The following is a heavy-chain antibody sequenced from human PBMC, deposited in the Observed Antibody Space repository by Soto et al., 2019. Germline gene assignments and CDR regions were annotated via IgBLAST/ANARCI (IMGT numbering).Heavy chain of an antibody. Sequence: PGESLKIPCKGSGYNFALCWIARGRHMPGKGEECVGSFDRSDGYTNHSPSFRGHVTISADTYISTVYLQWSNLKASDSAIYYFAKRFSLNMVGAISSFDIWGQGTMVTVSS. CDR3: AKRFSLNMVGAISSFDI. CDR2: FDRSDGYT. V-gene: IGHV5-10-1*01. CDR1: GYNFALCW. D-gene: IGHD1-26*01. J-gene: IGHJ3*02.